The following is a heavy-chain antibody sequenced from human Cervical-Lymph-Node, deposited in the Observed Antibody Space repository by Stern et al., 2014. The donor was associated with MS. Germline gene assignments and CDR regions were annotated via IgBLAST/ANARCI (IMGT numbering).Heavy chain of an antibody. Sequence: EVQLVESGGGLVQPGRSLRLSCAASGFTFDDYAMHWVRQAPGKGLAWVSGIRWNSGSIGYADSVKGRFTISRDNAKNSLYLQMNSLRAEDTALYYCAKDGYDSSGYWYNWFDPWGQGTLVTVSS. CDR3: AKDGYDSSGYWYNWFDP. CDR1: GFTFDDYA. V-gene: IGHV3-9*01. D-gene: IGHD3-22*01. CDR2: IRWNSGSI. J-gene: IGHJ5*02.